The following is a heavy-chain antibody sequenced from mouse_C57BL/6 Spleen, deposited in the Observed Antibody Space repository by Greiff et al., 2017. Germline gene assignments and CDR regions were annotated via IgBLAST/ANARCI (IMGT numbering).Heavy chain of an antibody. D-gene: IGHD1-1*01. CDR2: IYPGSGST. J-gene: IGHJ1*03. CDR1: GYTFTSYW. Sequence: QVQLQQPGAELVKPGASVKMSCKASGYTFTSYWITWVKQRPGQGLEWIGDIYPGSGSTNYNEKFKSKATLTVDTSSSTAYMQLSSLTSEDSAVYYCARDWGYYGSSYVWYFDVWGTGTTVTVSS. V-gene: IGHV1-55*01. CDR3: ARDWGYYGSSYVWYFDV.